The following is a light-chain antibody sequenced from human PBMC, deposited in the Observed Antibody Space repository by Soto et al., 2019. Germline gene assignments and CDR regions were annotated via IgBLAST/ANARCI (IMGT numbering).Light chain of an antibody. J-gene: IGKJ4*02. CDR1: QSVISN. Sequence: EIFVTQSPAMLSVSPGESVTLSCRASQSVISNLAWYQQKLGQAPRLLIYGASTRASGIPARFSGSGSGTEFFLTISSLQSEYFAVYYCQYYNNWLGAFGGGTKVEIK. CDR2: GAS. V-gene: IGKV3-15*01. CDR3: QYYNNWLGA.